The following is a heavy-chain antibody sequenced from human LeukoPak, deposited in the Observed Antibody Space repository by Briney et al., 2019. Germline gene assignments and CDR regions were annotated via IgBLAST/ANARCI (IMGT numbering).Heavy chain of an antibody. Sequence: GGSLRLSCAASGFTFSNAWMSWVRQAPGKGLEWVGRIKSKTDGGTTDYAAPVKGRFTISRDDSKNTLYLQMNSLKTEDTAVYYCTTDAYYYDSSSYSLFDYWGQGTLVTVSS. V-gene: IGHV3-15*01. CDR2: IKSKTDGGTT. CDR3: TTDAYYYDSSSYSLFDY. D-gene: IGHD3-22*01. J-gene: IGHJ4*02. CDR1: GFTFSNAW.